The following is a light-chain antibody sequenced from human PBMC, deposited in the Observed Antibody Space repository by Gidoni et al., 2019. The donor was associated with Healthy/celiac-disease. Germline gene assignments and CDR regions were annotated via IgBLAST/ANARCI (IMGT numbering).Light chain of an antibody. CDR1: KLGDKY. CDR2: QDS. Sequence: SYELTQPPSVSVSPGQTAIITCSGDKLGDKYACWYQQKPGQSPVLVIYQDSKRPSGIPERFSGSNSGNTATLTISGTQAMDEADYYCQAWDSSTHVVFGGGTKLPVL. V-gene: IGLV3-1*01. CDR3: QAWDSSTHVV. J-gene: IGLJ2*01.